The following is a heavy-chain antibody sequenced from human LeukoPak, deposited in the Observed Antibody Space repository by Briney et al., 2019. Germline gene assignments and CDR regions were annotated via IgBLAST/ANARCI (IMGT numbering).Heavy chain of an antibody. CDR3: ARDERHFDH. CDR2: IHASGTI. Sequence: SETLSLTCTVSGGSISSYYWSWIRQPVGKGLEWIGRIHASGTINYNPSLKSRVNISIDSPKNQFSVRLSSVTAADTAMYYCARDERHFDHWGQGTLVTVSS. D-gene: IGHD1-1*01. V-gene: IGHV4-4*07. J-gene: IGHJ4*02. CDR1: GGSISSYY.